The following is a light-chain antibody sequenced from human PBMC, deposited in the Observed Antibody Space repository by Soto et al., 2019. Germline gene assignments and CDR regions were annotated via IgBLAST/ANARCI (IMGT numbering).Light chain of an antibody. Sequence: EIVMTQSPATLSVSPGERATLSCRASQSVSSNLAWYQQKPGQAPRLLIYGASTRATGIPARFSGSGSGTEFTPTISSLQSEDFAVYYCKHYNNCLFPSWTLGQGTKVEIK. CDR2: GAS. CDR3: KHYNNCLFPSWT. V-gene: IGKV3-15*01. CDR1: QSVSSN. J-gene: IGKJ1*01.